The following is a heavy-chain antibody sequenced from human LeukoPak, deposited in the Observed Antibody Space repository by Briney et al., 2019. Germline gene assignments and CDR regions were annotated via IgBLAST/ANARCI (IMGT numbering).Heavy chain of an antibody. V-gene: IGHV4-31*03. Sequence: SETLSLTCTVSGGSISSGGYYWSWIRQHPGKGLEWIGYIYYSGSTYYNPSLKSRVTISVDTSKNQFSLKLSSVTAADTAVYYCAREPRSYYYYYYMDVWGKGTTVTVSS. CDR1: GGSISSGGYY. CDR2: IYYSGST. J-gene: IGHJ6*03. CDR3: AREPRSYYYYYYMDV.